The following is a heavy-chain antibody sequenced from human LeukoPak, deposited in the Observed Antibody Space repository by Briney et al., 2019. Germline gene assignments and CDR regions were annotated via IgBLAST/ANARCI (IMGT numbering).Heavy chain of an antibody. Sequence: GGSLRLSCAASGFIYSNYGMNWVRQAPGKGLEWVSAISGSGGSTYYADSVKGRFTISRDNSKNTLYLQMNSLRAEDTAVYYCAKDRWFGELLGFDPWGQGTLVTVSS. J-gene: IGHJ5*02. CDR3: AKDRWFGELLGFDP. D-gene: IGHD3-10*01. CDR1: GFIYSNYG. V-gene: IGHV3-23*01. CDR2: ISGSGGST.